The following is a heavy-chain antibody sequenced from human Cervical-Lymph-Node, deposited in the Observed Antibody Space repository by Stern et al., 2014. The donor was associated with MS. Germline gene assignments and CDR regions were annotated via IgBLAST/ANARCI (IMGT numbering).Heavy chain of an antibody. V-gene: IGHV1-69*01. J-gene: IGHJ4*02. CDR3: ARDSRHYDASYYFDS. D-gene: IGHD3-16*01. Sequence: QVQLVESGAEVKKPGSSVKVSCKASGGTFSSYAINWVRQAPGQGPEWMGGIIPIFGTANYAQKFQGRVTFTADESTSTAYMELSSLRSEDTAVYYCARDSRHYDASYYFDSWGQGTLVTVSS. CDR1: GGTFSSYA. CDR2: IIPIFGTA.